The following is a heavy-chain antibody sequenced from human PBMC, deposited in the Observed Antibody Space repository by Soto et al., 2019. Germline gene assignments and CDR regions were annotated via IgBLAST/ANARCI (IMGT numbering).Heavy chain of an antibody. CDR1: GLTFTNYN. Sequence: QVQLVESGGGVVQPGRSLRLSCAASGLTFTNYNMHWVRQAPGKGLEWVAVISYDGSITKYADAVMGRFTISRDNSKNTLFLQVNGLRVEDTAMDYCAWDHESRRGPTSGSAYWGQGILVTVSS. J-gene: IGHJ4*01. D-gene: IGHD1-26*01. CDR2: ISYDGSIT. V-gene: IGHV3-30*04. CDR3: AWDHESRRGPTSGSAY.